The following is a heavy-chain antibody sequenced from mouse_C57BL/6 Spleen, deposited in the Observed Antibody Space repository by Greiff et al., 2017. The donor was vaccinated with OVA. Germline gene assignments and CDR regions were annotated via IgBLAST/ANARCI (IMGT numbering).Heavy chain of an antibody. Sequence: VQLQQSGPELVKPAASVKISCKASGFSFTDYNMNWVKQSNGKSLEWIGVINPNYGTTSYNQKFKGKATLNVDQSFSKAYMQLNSLTSEDSAVYFWARSGGSSYVSWFAYWGQGTLVTVSA. D-gene: IGHD1-1*01. CDR3: ARSGGSSYVSWFAY. V-gene: IGHV1-39*01. J-gene: IGHJ3*01. CDR2: INPNYGTT. CDR1: GFSFTDYN.